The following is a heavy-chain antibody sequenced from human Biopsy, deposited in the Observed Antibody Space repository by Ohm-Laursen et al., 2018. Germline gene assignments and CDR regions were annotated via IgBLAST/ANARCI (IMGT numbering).Heavy chain of an antibody. CDR2: TYKGGNT. CDR1: GASITSYY. V-gene: IGHV4-4*07. J-gene: IGHJ2*01. D-gene: IGHD5-24*01. Sequence: TLSLTCTVSGASITSYYWSWIRQPAGKGLEWIGHTYKGGNTNHNPSLKSRVSMSVDTSKNQFSLRLSSVTAADTAVYYCASAGYNPDWNFDLWGRGTRVTVSS. CDR3: ASAGYNPDWNFDL.